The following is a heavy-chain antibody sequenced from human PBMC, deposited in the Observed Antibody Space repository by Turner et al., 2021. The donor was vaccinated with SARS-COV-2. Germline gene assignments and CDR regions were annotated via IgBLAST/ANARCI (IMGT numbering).Heavy chain of an antibody. CDR3: VKGLDSMGYNWFDP. J-gene: IGHJ5*02. Sequence: EVQLVESGGGLVQPGRSLRLSCAASGFTFDDYAMHWVRQAPGKGLEWVSGINWKSGRIDYADSVKDRFTISRDNAKNSLYLQMNSLRVEDTALYYCVKGLDSMGYNWFDPWGLGTLVTVSS. CDR2: INWKSGRI. CDR1: GFTFDDYA. V-gene: IGHV3-9*01. D-gene: IGHD3-22*01.